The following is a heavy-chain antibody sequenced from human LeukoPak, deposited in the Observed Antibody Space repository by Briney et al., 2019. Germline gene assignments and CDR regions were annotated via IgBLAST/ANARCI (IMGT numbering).Heavy chain of an antibody. J-gene: IGHJ4*02. CDR3: ARSPTKRVPEDY. D-gene: IGHD2-2*01. CDR2: IYYSGST. CDR1: GGSFSGYY. Sequence: PSETLSLTCAVYGGSFSGYYWSWIRQPPGKGLEWIGSIYYSGSTSYSPSLKSRVTISMDKSKNQISLRLTSVTAADTAVYYCARSPTKRVPEDYWGQGTLVTVSS. V-gene: IGHV4-34*01.